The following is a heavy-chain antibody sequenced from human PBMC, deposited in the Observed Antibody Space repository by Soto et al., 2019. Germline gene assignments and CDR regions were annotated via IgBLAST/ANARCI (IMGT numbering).Heavy chain of an antibody. V-gene: IGHV3-30-3*01. D-gene: IGHD6-13*01. Sequence: GGSLRLSCAASGFTFSSYATHWVRQAPGKGLEWVAVISYDGSNKYYADSVKGRFTISRDNSKNTLYLKMNSLRAEDTAVYYCAREGSSWPEYFQHWGQGTLVTVSS. CDR3: AREGSSWPEYFQH. J-gene: IGHJ1*01. CDR1: GFTFSSYA. CDR2: ISYDGSNK.